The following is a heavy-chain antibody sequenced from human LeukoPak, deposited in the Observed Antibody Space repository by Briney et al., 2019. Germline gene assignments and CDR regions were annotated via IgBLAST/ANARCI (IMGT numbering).Heavy chain of an antibody. CDR3: ARGVYYASGTFEYFDY. Sequence: ASVKVSCKASGYTFTSYGISWVRQATGQGLEWMGWMNPNSGNTGYAQKFQGRVTMTRNTSISTAYMELSSLTSEDTAVYYCARGVYYASGTFEYFDYWGQGTLVTVSS. CDR1: GYTFTSYG. V-gene: IGHV1-8*02. J-gene: IGHJ4*02. CDR2: MNPNSGNT. D-gene: IGHD3-10*01.